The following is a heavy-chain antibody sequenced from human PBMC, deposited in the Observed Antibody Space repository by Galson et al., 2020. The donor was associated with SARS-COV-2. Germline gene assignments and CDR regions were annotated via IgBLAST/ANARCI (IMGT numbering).Heavy chain of an antibody. Sequence: SETLSLTCTVSGGSISSGDYYWSWIHQPPGKGLEWIGYIYYSGSTYYNPSLKSRVTISVDTSKNQFSLKLSSVTAADTAVYYCARCYFYGGKGVDWFDPWGQGTLVTVAS. CDR1: GGSISSGDYY. J-gene: IGHJ5*02. CDR3: ARCYFYGGKGVDWFDP. CDR2: IYYSGST. D-gene: IGHD3-22*01. V-gene: IGHV4-30-4*01.